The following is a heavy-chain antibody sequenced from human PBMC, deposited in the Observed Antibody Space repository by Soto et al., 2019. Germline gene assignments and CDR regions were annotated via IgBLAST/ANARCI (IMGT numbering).Heavy chain of an antibody. CDR1: GGSFSGYY. J-gene: IGHJ6*02. Sequence: QVQLQQWGAGLLKPSETLSLTCAVYGGSFSGYYWSWIRQPPGKGLEWIGEINHSGSTNYNPSLKSRVTRSVDTSNTHCSLELSSVTAADTAVYDCARRGYYYYGMDVWGRGTTVTVSS. V-gene: IGHV4-34*01. CDR2: INHSGST. CDR3: ARRGYYYYGMDV. D-gene: IGHD3-10*01.